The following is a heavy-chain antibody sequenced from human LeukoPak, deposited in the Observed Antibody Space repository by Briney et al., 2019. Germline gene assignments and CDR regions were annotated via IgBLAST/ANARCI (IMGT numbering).Heavy chain of an antibody. V-gene: IGHV1-8*01. CDR1: GYTFTSYD. Sequence: GASVKVSCKASGYTFTSYDINWVRQATGQGLEWMGWMNPKSGNTGYAQKFQGRVTMTRNTSISTAYMELSSLRSGDTAVYYCAKYYYYDSSAITDWGQGTLVTVSS. CDR3: AKYYYYDSSAITD. D-gene: IGHD3-22*01. J-gene: IGHJ4*02. CDR2: MNPKSGNT.